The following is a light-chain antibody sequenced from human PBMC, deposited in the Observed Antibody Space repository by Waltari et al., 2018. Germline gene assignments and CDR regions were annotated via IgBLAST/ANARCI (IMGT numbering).Light chain of an antibody. CDR2: HTS. CDR3: QMYVNLPAT. J-gene: IGKJ1*01. V-gene: IGKV3-20*01. CDR1: QSVGKY. Sequence: IVLTQSPGTLSLSPGERDTLSCRASQSVGKYLAWYQQKPGQAPRLLIYHTSTRATGIPDRFSGSGSGTDFSLTISRLEPEDFAVYHCQMYVNLPATFGQGTKVEI.